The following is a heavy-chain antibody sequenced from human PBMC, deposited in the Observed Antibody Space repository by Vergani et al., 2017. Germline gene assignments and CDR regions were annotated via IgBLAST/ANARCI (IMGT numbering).Heavy chain of an antibody. CDR3: ARGFTVRGVIDY. V-gene: IGHV4-34*01. D-gene: IGHD3-10*01. J-gene: IGHJ4*02. Sequence: QVQLQQWGAGLLKPSETLSLTCAVYGGSFSGYYWSWIRQPPGKGPEWIGEINHSESTNYTPSLKSRCTISVDTSKNQFSLKLSSVTAADTAVYYCARGFTVRGVIDYWGQGTLVTVSS. CDR2: INHSEST. CDR1: GGSFSGYY.